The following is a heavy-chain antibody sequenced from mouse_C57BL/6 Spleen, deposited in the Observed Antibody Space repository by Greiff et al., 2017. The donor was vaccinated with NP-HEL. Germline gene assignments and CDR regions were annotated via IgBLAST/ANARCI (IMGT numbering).Heavy chain of an antibody. CDR3: ARGYYGSSYVGFDY. V-gene: IGHV1-19*01. CDR2: INPYNGGT. J-gene: IGHJ2*01. CDR1: GYTFTDYY. Sequence: EVQLQQSGPVLVKPGASVKMSCKASGYTFTDYYMNWVKQSHGKSLEWIGVINPYNGGTSYNQKFKGKATLTVDKSSSTAYMELNSLTSEDSAVYYCARGYYGSSYVGFDYWGQGTTLTVSS. D-gene: IGHD1-1*01.